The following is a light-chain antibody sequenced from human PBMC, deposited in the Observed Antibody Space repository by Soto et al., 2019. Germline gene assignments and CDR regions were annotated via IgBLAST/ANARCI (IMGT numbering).Light chain of an antibody. CDR1: QSVSSSY. CDR3: QQYCSSPQFT. Sequence: EIVLTQSPGTLSLSPGERATLSCRASQSVSSSYLAWYQQKPGQAPRLLIYGASSRATGIPDRFSGSGSGTDYTLTIISLEREDFAVYYYQQYCSSPQFTFGHGTKVDIK. CDR2: GAS. V-gene: IGKV3-20*01. J-gene: IGKJ3*01.